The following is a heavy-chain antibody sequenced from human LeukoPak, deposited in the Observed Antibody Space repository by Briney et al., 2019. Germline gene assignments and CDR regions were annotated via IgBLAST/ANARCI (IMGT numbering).Heavy chain of an antibody. V-gene: IGHV4-34*01. D-gene: IGHD5-18*01. CDR2: INHSGST. J-gene: IGHJ6*04. CDR3: ARAPNSGYSYRSGMYYHYGMDV. CDR1: GGSFSGYY. Sequence: PSETLSLTCAVYGGSFSGYYWSWIRQPPGKGLEWIGEINHSGSTNYNPSLKSRVTISVDTSKNQFSLKLSSVTAADTAVYYCARAPNSGYSYRSGMYYHYGMDVWGKGTTVTVSS.